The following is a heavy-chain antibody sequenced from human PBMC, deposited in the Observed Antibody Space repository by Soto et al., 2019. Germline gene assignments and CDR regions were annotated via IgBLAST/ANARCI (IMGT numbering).Heavy chain of an antibody. CDR1: GYSISSGYY. Sequence: SETLSLTCDVSGYSISSGYYWGWIRQPPGKGLEWIGNIYHSGSTYYNPSLKGRVTISVDTSKNRFSLKLSSVTAADTAVYYCARATYDSLDYWGPGTLVTVSS. D-gene: IGHD3-22*01. V-gene: IGHV4-38-2*01. CDR2: IYHSGST. J-gene: IGHJ4*02. CDR3: ARATYDSLDY.